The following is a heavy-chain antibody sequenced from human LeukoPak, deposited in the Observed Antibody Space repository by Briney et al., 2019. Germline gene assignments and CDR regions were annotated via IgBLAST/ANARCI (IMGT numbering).Heavy chain of an antibody. D-gene: IGHD1-14*01. CDR2: LIPLFGAT. J-gene: IGHJ4*02. CDR1: GGSFSRSA. CDR3: AKGTGTHFDD. Sequence: ASVKVSCKASGGSFSRSAISWVRQAPGQGLGWMGGLIPLFGATNYAQKFQGRVTITTDESTNTAYMDLSSLRYEDTAVYYCAKGTGTHFDDWGQGTLVTVSS. V-gene: IGHV1-69*05.